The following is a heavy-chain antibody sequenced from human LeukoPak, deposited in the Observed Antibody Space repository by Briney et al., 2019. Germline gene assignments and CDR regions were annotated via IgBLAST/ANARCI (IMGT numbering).Heavy chain of an antibody. J-gene: IGHJ4*02. Sequence: GRSVRLSCAASGFTFSSYSMNWVRQAPGKGLEWVSSISSSSSYIYYADSVKGRFTISRDNAKNSLYLQMNSLRAEDTAVYYCARDLGAYYDFWSGYTTDYWGQGTLVTVSS. V-gene: IGHV3-21*01. D-gene: IGHD3-3*01. CDR1: GFTFSSYS. CDR3: ARDLGAYYDFWSGYTTDY. CDR2: ISSSSSYI.